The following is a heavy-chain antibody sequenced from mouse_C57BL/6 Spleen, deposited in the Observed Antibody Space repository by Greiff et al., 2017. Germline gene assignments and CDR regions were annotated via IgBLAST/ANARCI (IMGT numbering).Heavy chain of an antibody. D-gene: IGHD1-1*01. V-gene: IGHV1-26*01. CDR2: INPNNGGT. CDR3: ARRVDYYGSPWFAY. CDR1: GYTFTDYY. Sequence: EVQLQQSGPELVKPGASVKISCKASGYTFTDYYMNWVKQSHGKSLEWIGDINPNNGGTSYNQKFKGKATLTVDKSSSTAYMELRSLTSEDSAVYYCARRVDYYGSPWFAYWGQGTLVTVSA. J-gene: IGHJ3*01.